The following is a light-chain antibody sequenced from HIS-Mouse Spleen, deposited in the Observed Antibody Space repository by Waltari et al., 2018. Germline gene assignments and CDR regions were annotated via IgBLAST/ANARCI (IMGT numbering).Light chain of an antibody. J-gene: IGLJ2*01. CDR3: SSYAGSNKGV. Sequence: QSALTQPPSASGSPGQSVTISCTGTSSDVGGYNYVSWYQQHPGKAPKLMIYEVSKRPSGVPARFSGSKSGKTASLTVSGLQAEDEADYYCSSYAGSNKGVFGGGTKLTVL. V-gene: IGLV2-8*01. CDR1: SSDVGGYNY. CDR2: EVS.